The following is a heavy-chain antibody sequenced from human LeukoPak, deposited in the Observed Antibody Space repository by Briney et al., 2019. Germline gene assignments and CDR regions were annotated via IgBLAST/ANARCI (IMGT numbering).Heavy chain of an antibody. J-gene: IGHJ3*02. Sequence: ASVKVSCKASGYTFTGYCMHWLRQAPEQGLEWMGRINPNSGGTNYAQKFQGRVTMTRDTSISTAYMELSRLRSDDTAVYYCAMYYYDSSGYGAFDIWGQGTMVTVSS. CDR2: INPNSGGT. CDR3: AMYYYDSSGYGAFDI. D-gene: IGHD3-22*01. V-gene: IGHV1-2*06. CDR1: GYTFTGYC.